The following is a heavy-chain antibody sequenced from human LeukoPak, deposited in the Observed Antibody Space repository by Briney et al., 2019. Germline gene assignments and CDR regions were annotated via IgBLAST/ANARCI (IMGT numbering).Heavy chain of an antibody. Sequence: PGGSLRLSCAASGFTFSSYTMNWVRQAPGKGLEWVSSIRSSSSYIYYADSVKGRFTISRDNANNSLYLQMNSLRAEDTAVYYCAREGDGGSGSYSFRWGQGTLVTVSS. V-gene: IGHV3-21*01. CDR3: AREGDGGSGSYSFR. J-gene: IGHJ4*02. CDR1: GFTFSSYT. D-gene: IGHD3-10*01. CDR2: IRSSSSYI.